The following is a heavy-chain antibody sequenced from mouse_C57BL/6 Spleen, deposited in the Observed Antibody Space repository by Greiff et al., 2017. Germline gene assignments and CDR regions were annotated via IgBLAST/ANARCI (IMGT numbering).Heavy chain of an antibody. J-gene: IGHJ2*01. V-gene: IGHV5-4*01. D-gene: IGHD4-1*01. CDR2: ISDGGSYT. CDR1: GFTFSSYA. Sequence: EVQLKESGGGLVKPGGSLKLSCAASGFTFSSYAMSWVRQTPEKRLEWVATISDGGSYTYYPDNVKGRFTISRDNAKNNLYLQMSHLKSEDTAMYYCARDRELGRDYFDYWGQGTTLTVSS. CDR3: ARDRELGRDYFDY.